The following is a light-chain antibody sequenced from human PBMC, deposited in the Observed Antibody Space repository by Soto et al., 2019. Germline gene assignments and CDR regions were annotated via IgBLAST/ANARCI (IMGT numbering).Light chain of an antibody. CDR2: RAS. CDR1: QSVRDN. V-gene: IGKV3-15*01. J-gene: IGKJ5*01. CDR3: QQYNNWPFS. Sequence: EIVLTQSPATLSLSPGERATLSCRASQSVRDNLAWYQQKPGQAPRLLIYRASTRATGVPARFSGSGSGTEFTLTISSLQSEDSAVYSCQQYNNWPFSFGQGTRLEIK.